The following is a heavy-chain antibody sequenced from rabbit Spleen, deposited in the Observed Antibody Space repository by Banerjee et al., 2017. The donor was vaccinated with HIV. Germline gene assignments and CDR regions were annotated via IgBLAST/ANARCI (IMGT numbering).Heavy chain of an antibody. CDR1: GFSFSNKAV. J-gene: IGHJ4*01. V-gene: IGHV1S45*01. Sequence: EQVEESGGDLVKPEGSLKLSCTASGFSFSNKAVMCWVRQAPGKGLEWIACINAITGKAVYANWAKGRSTFSKSSSTTVTLQMTSLTAADTATYFCARGEYFTVGFSSYGVYLDLWGPGTLVTVS. D-gene: IGHD6-1*01. CDR2: INAITGKA. CDR3: ARGEYFTVGFSSYGVYLDL.